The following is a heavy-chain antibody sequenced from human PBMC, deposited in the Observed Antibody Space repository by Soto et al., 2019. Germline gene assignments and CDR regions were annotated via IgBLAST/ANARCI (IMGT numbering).Heavy chain of an antibody. V-gene: IGHV3-21*01. CDR2: ISSSSSYI. CDR1: GFTFSSYS. Sequence: KAGGSLRLSCAASGFTFSSYSMNWVRQAPGKGLEWVSSISSSSSYIYYADSVKGRFTISRDNAKNSLYLQMNSLRAEDTAVYYCARGMVRGVIIACWGQGTLVTVSS. J-gene: IGHJ4*02. CDR3: ARGMVRGVIIAC. D-gene: IGHD3-10*01.